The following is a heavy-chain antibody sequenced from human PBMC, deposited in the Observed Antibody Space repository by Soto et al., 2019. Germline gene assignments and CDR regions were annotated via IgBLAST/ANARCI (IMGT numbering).Heavy chain of an antibody. CDR3: AKIGYCSSTSCLYFDY. J-gene: IGHJ4*02. CDR1: GFTFSSYA. Sequence: GGSLRLSCAASGFTFSSYAMSWVRQAPGKGLEWVSAISGSGGSTYYADSVKGRFTISRDNSKNTLYLQMNSLRAEDTAVYYCAKIGYCSSTSCLYFDYWGQGTLVTVSS. D-gene: IGHD2-2*01. CDR2: ISGSGGST. V-gene: IGHV3-23*01.